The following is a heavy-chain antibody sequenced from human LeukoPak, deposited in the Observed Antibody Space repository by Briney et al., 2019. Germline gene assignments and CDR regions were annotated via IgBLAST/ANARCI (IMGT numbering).Heavy chain of an antibody. CDR1: GFTFSSYG. J-gene: IGHJ4*02. CDR3: ARDQMREGELISY. CDR2: ISYDGNNK. Sequence: PGRSLRLSCAASGFTFSSYGMHWVRQAPGKGLEWVTVISYDGNNKYYTDSVKGRFTISRDNSKNTLYLQMNSLRPEDTGVYYCARDQMREGELISYWGQGTLV. D-gene: IGHD2/OR15-2a*01. V-gene: IGHV3-30*19.